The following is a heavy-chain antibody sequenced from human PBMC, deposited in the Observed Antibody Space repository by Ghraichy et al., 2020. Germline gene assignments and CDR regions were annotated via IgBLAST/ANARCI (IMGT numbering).Heavy chain of an antibody. CDR2: ISYDGSNK. J-gene: IGHJ4*02. D-gene: IGHD5-18*01. CDR3: AKEKQLWFSGLRYYFDF. CDR1: GFTFSSYG. Sequence: LSLTCAASGFTFSSYGMHWVRQAPGKGLEWVAFISYDGSNKYYADSVKGRFTISRDNSKNTLYLQMNSLRAEDTAVYYCAKEKQLWFSGLRYYFDFWGQGTLVTVSS. V-gene: IGHV3-30*18.